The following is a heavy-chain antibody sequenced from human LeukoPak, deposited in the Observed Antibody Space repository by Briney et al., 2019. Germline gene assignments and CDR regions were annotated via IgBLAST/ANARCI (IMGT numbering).Heavy chain of an antibody. V-gene: IGHV3-73*01. CDR2: ITSKANSYAT. CDR1: GFTFSGSA. Sequence: GGSLRLSCVASGFTFSGSAMHWVRQASGKGLEWVGRITSKANSYATAYAASVKGRFTISRDDSENTAYLQMNSLKTEDTAVYYCTSPGSGDLPYFQHWGQGTLVTVSS. D-gene: IGHD4-17*01. CDR3: TSPGSGDLPYFQH. J-gene: IGHJ1*01.